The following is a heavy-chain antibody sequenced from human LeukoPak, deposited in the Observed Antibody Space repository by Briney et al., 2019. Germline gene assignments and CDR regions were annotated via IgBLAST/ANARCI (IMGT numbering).Heavy chain of an antibody. V-gene: IGHV5-51*01. CDR2: IYPGDSDT. D-gene: IGHD3-10*01. CDR3: ARHQLSTMVRGVIPYYFDY. J-gene: IGHJ4*02. CDR1: GYSFTSYW. Sequence: GESLKISRKGSGYSFTSYWIGWVRQMPGKGLEWMGIIYPGDSDTRYSPSFQGQVTISADKSISTAYLQWSSLKASDTAMYYCARHQLSTMVRGVIPYYFDYWGQGTLVTVSS.